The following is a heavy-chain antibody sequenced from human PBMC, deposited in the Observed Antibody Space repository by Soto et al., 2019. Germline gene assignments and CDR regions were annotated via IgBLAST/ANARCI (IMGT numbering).Heavy chain of an antibody. D-gene: IGHD3-10*01. CDR2: INLSVRT. J-gene: IGHJ5*02. CDR3: AKGGGSLWS. Sequence: QVQLQQWGAGLLKPSETLSLTCAVYGGSFSNYYWSWIRQPPGKGLEWIGEINLSVRTNYNPSLKGRVHMSLETSKKQFSLKVGFWAAADTGVYYCAKGGGSLWSWGQGTLVTVSS. CDR1: GGSFSNYY. V-gene: IGHV4-34*01.